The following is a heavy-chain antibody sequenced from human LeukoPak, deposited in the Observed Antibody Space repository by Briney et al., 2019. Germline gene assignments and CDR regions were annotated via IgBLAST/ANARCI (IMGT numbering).Heavy chain of an antibody. D-gene: IGHD1-1*01. V-gene: IGHV1-2*02. J-gene: IGHJ4*02. CDR3: ARGEQLERYYFDY. CDR2: ISPNSGGT. Sequence: ASVKVSCKASGYTFSGYYMHWVRQAPGLGLEWMGWISPNSGGTKYAQKFQDRVTMSRDTSSITAYMELSRLRSDDTAVYYCARGEQLERYYFDYWGQGTLVTVSS. CDR1: GYTFSGYY.